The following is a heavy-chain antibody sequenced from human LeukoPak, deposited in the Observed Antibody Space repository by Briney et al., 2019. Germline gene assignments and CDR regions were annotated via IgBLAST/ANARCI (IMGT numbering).Heavy chain of an antibody. CDR1: GFTFSSYG. J-gene: IGHJ4*02. CDR3: AKGTGRSSSSLDY. CDR2: ISGSGGST. Sequence: PGGTLRLSCAGSGFTFSSYGMSWVRQAPGKGREWVSGISGSGGSTYYADSVKGRFTISRDNSKNTLYLQMNSLRAEDTAVYYCAKGTGRSSSSLDYWGQGTLVTVSS. V-gene: IGHV3-23*01. D-gene: IGHD2-2*01.